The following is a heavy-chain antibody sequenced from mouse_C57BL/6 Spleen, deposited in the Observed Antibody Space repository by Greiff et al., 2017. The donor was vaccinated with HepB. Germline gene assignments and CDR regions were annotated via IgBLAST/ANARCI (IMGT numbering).Heavy chain of an antibody. CDR2: IYPGSGNT. CDR1: GYSFTSYY. CDR3: ARGGYGNWAWFAY. Sequence: VQLQQSGPELVKPGASVKISCKASGYSFTSYYIHWVKQRPGQGLEWIGWIYPGSGNTKYNEKFKGKATLTADTSSSTAYMQLSSLTSEDSAVYYCARGGYGNWAWFAYWGQGTLVTVSA. V-gene: IGHV1-66*01. J-gene: IGHJ3*01. D-gene: IGHD2-1*01.